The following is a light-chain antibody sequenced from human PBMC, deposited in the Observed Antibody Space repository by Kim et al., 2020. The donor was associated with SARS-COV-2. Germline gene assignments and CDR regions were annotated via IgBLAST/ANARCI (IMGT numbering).Light chain of an antibody. CDR1: QSITTC. CDR3: QQHKTYPLT. Sequence: SASVGDRVTVPCRASQSITTCLAWYRQRPGKAPELLIYDASSLQSGVPSRFTGSGSGTEFTLTISSLQPDDFATYYCQQHKTYPLTFGGGTKLEI. CDR2: DAS. V-gene: IGKV1-5*01. J-gene: IGKJ4*01.